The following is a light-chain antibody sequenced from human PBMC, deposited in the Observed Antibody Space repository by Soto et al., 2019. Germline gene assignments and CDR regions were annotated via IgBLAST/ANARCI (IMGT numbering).Light chain of an antibody. CDR2: GVS. J-gene: IGKJ4*01. Sequence: EIVMTQSPATLSVSPGEGATLSCRASQSVRSDLAWYQHKPGLAPRLHIYGVSTRATGIPVRFSGSGSGTEFTLSISSLQSEDSAIYYCQHYNNLPLTFGGGTKVDIK. CDR1: QSVRSD. CDR3: QHYNNLPLT. V-gene: IGKV3-15*01.